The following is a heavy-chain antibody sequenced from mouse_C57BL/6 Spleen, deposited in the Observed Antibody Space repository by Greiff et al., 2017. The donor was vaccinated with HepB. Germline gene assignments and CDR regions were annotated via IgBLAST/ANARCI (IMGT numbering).Heavy chain of an antibody. CDR2: IYPRDGST. J-gene: IGHJ4*01. V-gene: IGHV1-78*01. Sequence: VQLQQSDAELVKPGASVKISCKVSGYTFTDHTIHWMKQRPEQGLEWIGYIYPRDGSTKYNEKFKGKATLTADKSSSTAYMQLNSLTSADSAVYFWARSRASYYSNPYAMDYWGQGTSVPVSS. CDR3: ARSRASYYSNPYAMDY. D-gene: IGHD2-5*01. CDR1: GYTFTDHT.